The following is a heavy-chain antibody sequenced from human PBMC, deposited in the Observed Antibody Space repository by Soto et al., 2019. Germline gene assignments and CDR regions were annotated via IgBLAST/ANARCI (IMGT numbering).Heavy chain of an antibody. CDR3: ARTGTNRKFDY. CDR1: GGSISSGGSY. Sequence: SDTLSLTCTVSGGSISSGGSYWSWIRQHPGKGLEWIGYIYYSGSTYYNPSLKSRVTISVDTSKNQFSLKLSSVTAADTAVYYCARTGTNRKFDYWGQGTLVTVSS. D-gene: IGHD1-1*01. V-gene: IGHV4-31*03. CDR2: IYYSGST. J-gene: IGHJ4*02.